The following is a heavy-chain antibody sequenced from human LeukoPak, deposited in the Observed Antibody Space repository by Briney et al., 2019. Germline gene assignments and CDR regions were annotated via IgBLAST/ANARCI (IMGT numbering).Heavy chain of an antibody. J-gene: IGHJ4*02. CDR1: GYTFTGYY. V-gene: IGHV1-8*02. CDR2: MNPNSGNT. CDR3: ARHLSYFDY. Sequence: ASVKVSCKASGYTFTGYYMHWVRQATGQGLEWMGWMNPNSGNTGYAQKFQGRVTMTRNTSISTAYMELSSLRSEDTAVYYCARHLSYFDYWGQGTLVTVSS.